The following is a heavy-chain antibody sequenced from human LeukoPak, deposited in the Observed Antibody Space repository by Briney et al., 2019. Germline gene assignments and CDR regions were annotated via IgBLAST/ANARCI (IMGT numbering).Heavy chain of an antibody. CDR2: INHSGST. CDR1: GGSFSGYY. J-gene: IGHJ6*03. D-gene: IGHD2-2*02. V-gene: IGHV4-34*01. CDR3: ARAYCSSTSCYKVYYMDV. Sequence: PSETLSLTCAVYGGSFSGYYWSWIRQPPGKGLEWIGEINHSGSTNYNPSLKSRVTISVDTSKNQFSLKLSPVTAADTAVYYCARAYCSSTSCYKVYYMDVWGKGTTVTVSS.